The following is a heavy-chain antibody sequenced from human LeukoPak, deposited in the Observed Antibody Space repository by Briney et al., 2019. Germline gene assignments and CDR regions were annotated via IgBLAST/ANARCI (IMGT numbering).Heavy chain of an antibody. V-gene: IGHV3-48*04. CDR1: GFTFSSYS. J-gene: IGHJ4*02. D-gene: IGHD2-15*01. CDR3: ARDRGGSYSAIDY. Sequence: GGSLRLSCAASGFTFSSYSLNWVRQAPGKGLEWVSFISSSSITIYYADSVKGRFTISGDNAEKSLYLQMNSLRAEDTAVYYCARDRGGSYSAIDYWGQGTLVTVSS. CDR2: ISSSSITI.